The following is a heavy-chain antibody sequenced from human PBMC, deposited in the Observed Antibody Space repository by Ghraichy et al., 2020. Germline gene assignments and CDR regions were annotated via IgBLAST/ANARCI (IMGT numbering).Heavy chain of an antibody. D-gene: IGHD2-2*01. Sequence: GGSLRLSCAASGFTFSSYTMSWVRQAPGKGLEWVSAISGSGGSTYYADSVKGRFTISRDNSKNTLYLQMNSLRAEDTAVYYCAKAGSTTCGNSCYYGMDVWGQGTTVTVSS. CDR3: AKAGSTTCGNSCYYGMDV. CDR2: ISGSGGST. V-gene: IGHV3-23*01. J-gene: IGHJ6*02. CDR1: GFTFSSYT.